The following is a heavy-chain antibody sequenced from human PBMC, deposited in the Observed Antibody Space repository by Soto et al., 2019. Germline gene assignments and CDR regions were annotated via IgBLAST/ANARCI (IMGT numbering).Heavy chain of an antibody. Sequence: ASVKVSCKASGYTFTSYGISWVRQAPGQGLEWMGWISAYNGNTNYAQKLQGRVTMTTDTSTSTAYMELRSLRSEDTAVYYCARGADGSGSYYIDYWGQGTLVTVSS. CDR3: ARGADGSGSYYIDY. CDR2: ISAYNGNT. V-gene: IGHV1-18*01. J-gene: IGHJ4*02. D-gene: IGHD3-10*01. CDR1: GYTFTSYG.